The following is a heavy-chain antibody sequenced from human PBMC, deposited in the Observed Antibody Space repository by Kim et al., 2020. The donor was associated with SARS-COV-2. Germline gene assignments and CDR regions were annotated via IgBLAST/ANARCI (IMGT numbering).Heavy chain of an antibody. D-gene: IGHD6-13*01. CDR3: ARAGPPAAAGVWEIYYYYYGMDV. J-gene: IGHJ6*02. V-gene: IGHV3-21*01. CDR1: GFTFSSYS. Sequence: GGSLRLSCAASGFTFSSYSMNWVRQAPGKGLEWVSSISSSSSYIYYADSVKGRFTISRDNAKNSLYLQMNSLRAEETAVYYCARAGPPAAAGVWEIYYYYYGMDVWGQRTTVTVSS. CDR2: ISSSSSYI.